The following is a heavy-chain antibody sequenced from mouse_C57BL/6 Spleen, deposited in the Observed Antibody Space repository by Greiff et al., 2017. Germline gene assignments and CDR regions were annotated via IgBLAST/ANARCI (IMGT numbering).Heavy chain of an antibody. D-gene: IGHD1-1*01. Sequence: VQLQQPGAELVRPGSSVKLSCKASGYTFTSYWMDWVKQRPGQGLEWIGNIYPSDSETHYNQKFKDKATLTVDKSSSTAYMQLSSLTSEDSAVYYCARGGIYYYGSNPHYYAMDYWGQGTSVTVSS. CDR2: IYPSDSET. J-gene: IGHJ4*01. CDR3: ARGGIYYYGSNPHYYAMDY. CDR1: GYTFTSYW. V-gene: IGHV1-61*01.